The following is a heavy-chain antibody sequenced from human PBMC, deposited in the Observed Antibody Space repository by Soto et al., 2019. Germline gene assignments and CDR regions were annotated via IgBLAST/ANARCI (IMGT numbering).Heavy chain of an antibody. J-gene: IGHJ4*02. D-gene: IGHD6-19*01. CDR2: IYYSGST. V-gene: IGHV4-39*01. CDR3: ARHDDWGYSSGWYDFDY. Sequence: SETLSLTCTVSGGSISSSSYYWGWIRQPPGKGQEWIGSIYYSGSTYYNPSLKSRVTISVDTSKNQFSLKLSSVTAADTAVYYCARHDDWGYSSGWYDFDYWGQGTLVTVSS. CDR1: GGSISSSSYY.